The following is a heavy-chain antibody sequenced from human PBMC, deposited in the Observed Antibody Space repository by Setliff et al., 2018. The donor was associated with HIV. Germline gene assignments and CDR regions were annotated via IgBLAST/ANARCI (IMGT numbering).Heavy chain of an antibody. D-gene: IGHD3-3*01. V-gene: IGHV4-59*11. CDR2: IYYSGST. J-gene: IGHJ4*02. CDR1: GDPISSHY. Sequence: KSSETLSLTCTVSGDPISSHYWNWIRQPPGKALEWIGYIYYSGSTNYNPSFKSRVTISVDRSKRQFSLNLSSVTAADTAIYYCTRGPEGVAGGDYWGQGILVTVSS. CDR3: TRGPEGVAGGDY.